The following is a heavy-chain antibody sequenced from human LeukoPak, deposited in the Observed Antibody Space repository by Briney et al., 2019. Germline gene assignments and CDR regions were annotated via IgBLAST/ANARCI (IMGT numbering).Heavy chain of an antibody. Sequence: ASVKVSCKASGYTFTSYYMHWVRQAPGQGLEWMGIINPSGGSTSYAQKFQGRVTMTRDTSTSTVYMELSSLRSEDTAVYYCARDGPLLVGAPYYYYYYMDVWGKGTTVTVSS. CDR1: GYTFTSYY. CDR3: ARDGPLLVGAPYYYYYYMDV. CDR2: INPSGGST. V-gene: IGHV1-46*01. J-gene: IGHJ6*03. D-gene: IGHD1-26*01.